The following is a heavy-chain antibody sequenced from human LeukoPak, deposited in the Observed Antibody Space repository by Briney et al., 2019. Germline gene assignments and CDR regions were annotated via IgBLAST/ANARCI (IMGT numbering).Heavy chain of an antibody. CDR3: ARGSLKNPQH. Sequence: GASVKICCKAAGYTFTGYYIHRVRQAPGQGLEWMGWITPSTGDRTPAQKFHARITMTRETSVPPAYMQVRRQRSDDPAVYYFARGSLKNPQH. CDR2: ITPSTGDR. J-gene: IGHJ1*01. V-gene: IGHV1-2*02. CDR1: GYTFTGYY.